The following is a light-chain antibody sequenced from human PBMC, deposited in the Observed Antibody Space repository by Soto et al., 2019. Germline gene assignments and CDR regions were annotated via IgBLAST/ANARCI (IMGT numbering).Light chain of an antibody. Sequence: DIQMTQSPSSLSASVGDRVTITCRASQTISNHLNWYQRKPGQAPKLLIYAASSLHSGVPSWFSGSGSGTDFSLTISSLQPEDFATYYCQQSHTTPLFTFGPGTKVDIK. V-gene: IGKV1-39*01. J-gene: IGKJ3*01. CDR1: QTISNH. CDR3: QQSHTTPLFT. CDR2: AAS.